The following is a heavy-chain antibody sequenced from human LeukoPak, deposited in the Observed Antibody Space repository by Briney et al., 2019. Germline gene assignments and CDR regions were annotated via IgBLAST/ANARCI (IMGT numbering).Heavy chain of an antibody. CDR3: ARGGGIAAAESYYFDY. Sequence: PSETLSLTCTVSGYSISSGYYWGWIRQPPGKGLEWIGSIYHSGSTYYNPSLKSRVTKSVDTSKNQSSLKLSSVTAADTAVYYCARGGGIAAAESYYFDYWGQGTLVTASP. V-gene: IGHV4-38-2*02. CDR2: IYHSGST. D-gene: IGHD6-13*01. J-gene: IGHJ4*02. CDR1: GYSISSGYY.